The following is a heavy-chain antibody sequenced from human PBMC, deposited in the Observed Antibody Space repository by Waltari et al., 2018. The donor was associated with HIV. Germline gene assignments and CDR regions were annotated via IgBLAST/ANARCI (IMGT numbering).Heavy chain of an antibody. CDR2: INHSGST. CDR1: GGSFSGYH. V-gene: IGHV4-34*01. CDR3: ARGRTIAASRYFDY. J-gene: IGHJ4*02. D-gene: IGHD6-13*01. Sequence: QVQLQQWGAGLLKPSETLSLTCAVYGGSFSGYHWSWIRQPPGKGLEWIGEINHSGSTNYNPSLKSRVTISVDTSKNQFPLKLSSVTAADTAVYYCARGRTIAASRYFDYWGQGTLVTVSS.